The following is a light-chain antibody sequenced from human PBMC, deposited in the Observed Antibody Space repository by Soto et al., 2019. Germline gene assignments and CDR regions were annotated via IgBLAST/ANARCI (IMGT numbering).Light chain of an antibody. CDR3: LLFFGDIRGV. CDR1: TGTVTSGHF. V-gene: IGLV7-46*01. J-gene: IGLJ3*02. CDR2: DTS. Sequence: QAVVTQEPSLTVSPGGTVTLTCGSSTGTVTSGHFPYWFQQKPGQAPRTLIYDTSNKHSWTPARFSGSLLGGKAALTLSGAQPGDEAEYYCLLFFGDIRGVFGGGTKVTVL.